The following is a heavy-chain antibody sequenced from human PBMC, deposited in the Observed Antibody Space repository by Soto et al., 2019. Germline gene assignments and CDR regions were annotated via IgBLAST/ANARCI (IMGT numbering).Heavy chain of an antibody. CDR3: ARGDIVLVPASEGNWFDP. V-gene: IGHV1-46*01. J-gene: IGHJ5*02. D-gene: IGHD2-2*01. CDR1: AYSFTTYH. CDR2: INHDAGAT. Sequence: ASVKVSCKASAYSFTTYHIHWVRQAPGQGLEWMGVINHDAGATNYAQRFQGRLRLTGDTSTSTAYMELRSLRFDDTAVYYCARGDIVLVPASEGNWFDPWGQGPLVTVS.